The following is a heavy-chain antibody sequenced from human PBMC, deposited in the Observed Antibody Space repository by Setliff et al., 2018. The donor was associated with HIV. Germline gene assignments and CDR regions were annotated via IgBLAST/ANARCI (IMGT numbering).Heavy chain of an antibody. V-gene: IGHV4-59*08. CDR2: IYYSGST. CDR3: ARQGNIVVVTSFDY. CDR1: GGSISSHY. J-gene: IGHJ4*02. Sequence: SETLSLTCTVSGGSISSHYWSWIRQPPGKGLEWIGYIYYSGSTNYNPSLKSRVTISVDTSKNQFSLRLNSVTAADTAVYYCARQGNIVVVTSFDYWGQGTLVTVSS. D-gene: IGHD2-21*02.